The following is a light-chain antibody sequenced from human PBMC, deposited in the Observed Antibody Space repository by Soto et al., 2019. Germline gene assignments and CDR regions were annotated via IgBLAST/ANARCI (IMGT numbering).Light chain of an antibody. Sequence: EIVLPPSPGTLSLSPGERATLSCRASQSVSSSYLAWYQQKPGQAPRLLIYGASSRATGIPDRFSGSGSGTDFTLTISRLEPEDFAVYYCQQYGSSLMYTFGQGTKLEIK. J-gene: IGKJ2*01. CDR3: QQYGSSLMYT. V-gene: IGKV3-20*01. CDR1: QSVSSSY. CDR2: GAS.